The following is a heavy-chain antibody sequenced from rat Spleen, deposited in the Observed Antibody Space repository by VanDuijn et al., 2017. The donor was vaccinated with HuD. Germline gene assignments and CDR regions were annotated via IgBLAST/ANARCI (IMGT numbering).Heavy chain of an antibody. CDR3: VHTLYYYDVYYHTIYFDY. D-gene: IGHD1-12*03. Sequence: QVTLKESGPGILQPSHTLSLTCSFSGFSLNTYGMGVSWIRQPSGKGLEWLATIWWNGNTNNNPSLKSRLTVSKDTSNNQAFLKVTSVDSADTATYYCVHTLYYYDVYYHTIYFDYWGQGVMVTVSS. CDR1: GFSLNTYGMG. J-gene: IGHJ2*01. CDR2: IWWNGNT. V-gene: IGHV8-23*01.